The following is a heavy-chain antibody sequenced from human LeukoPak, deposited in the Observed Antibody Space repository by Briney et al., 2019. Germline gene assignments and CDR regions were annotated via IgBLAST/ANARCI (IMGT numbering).Heavy chain of an antibody. Sequence: GSLRLSCAASGFTFSSYAMSWVRQAPGKGLEWIGSIYYSGSTYYNPSLKSRVTISVDTSKNQFSLKLSSVTAADTAVYYCARHPTRRAFDIWGQGTMVTVSS. J-gene: IGHJ3*02. V-gene: IGHV4-38-2*01. CDR2: IYYSGST. CDR3: ARHPTRRAFDI. CDR1: GFTFSSYA.